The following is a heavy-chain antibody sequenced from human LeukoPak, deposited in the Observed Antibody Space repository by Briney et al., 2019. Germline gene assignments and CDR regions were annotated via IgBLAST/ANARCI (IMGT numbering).Heavy chain of an antibody. Sequence: GGSLRLSCAASGFTFSDYYMSWIRQAPGKGLQWLAYSSTSGSITYYADSVKGRFTISRDNAKNSVYLQMNSLRAEDTAVYYCARVLSGYGTYWGQGTLVTVSS. V-gene: IGHV3-11*04. CDR1: GFTFSDYY. D-gene: IGHD5-12*01. CDR2: SSTSGSIT. CDR3: ARVLSGYGTY. J-gene: IGHJ4*02.